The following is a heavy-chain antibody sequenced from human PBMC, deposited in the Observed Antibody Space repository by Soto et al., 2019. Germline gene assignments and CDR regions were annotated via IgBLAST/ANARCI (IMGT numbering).Heavy chain of an antibody. CDR1: GFIFEEYA. J-gene: IGHJ4*02. CDR3: VKVSHGYRRYDYDH. V-gene: IGHV3-9*03. Sequence: SLRLSCAASGFIFEEYAMHWVRQAPGKGLEWVSGIRWSSVRSGSAGFVRGRFTIDSDNATNSLYMQMNNLRVEAMALYYCVKVSHGYRRYDYDHWGQGALVTVSS. CDR2: IRWSSVRS. D-gene: IGHD3-16*01.